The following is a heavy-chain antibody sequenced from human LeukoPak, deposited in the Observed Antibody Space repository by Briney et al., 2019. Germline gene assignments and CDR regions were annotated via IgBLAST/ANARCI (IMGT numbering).Heavy chain of an antibody. CDR1: GFTFSSYW. D-gene: IGHD3-10*01. Sequence: PGGSLRLSCAASGFTFSSYWMSWVRQAPGKGLEWVANIKQDGSEKYYVDSVKGRFTISRDNAKNSLYLQMNSLRAEDTAVNYCARKIIRPFSWTGHLWFGELSNWFDPWGQGTLVTVSS. CDR3: ARKIIRPFSWTGHLWFGELSNWFDP. J-gene: IGHJ5*02. CDR2: IKQDGSEK. V-gene: IGHV3-7*01.